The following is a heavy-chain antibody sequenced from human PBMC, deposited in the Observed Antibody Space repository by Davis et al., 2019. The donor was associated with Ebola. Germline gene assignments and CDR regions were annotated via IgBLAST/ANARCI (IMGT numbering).Heavy chain of an antibody. V-gene: IGHV4-61*05. CDR2: VYHIGVN. Sequence: MPGGSLRLSCTVSGGSITSISYFWGWIRQPPGKGLEWIGYVYHIGVNIYNPSLKSRVTISVDTSKNQFSLKLASVTAADTAVYYCARVVGTPTGTLNGYHGLDVWGIGTTVTVSS. J-gene: IGHJ6*04. CDR1: GGSITSISYF. D-gene: IGHD2-8*02. CDR3: ARVVGTPTGTLNGYHGLDV.